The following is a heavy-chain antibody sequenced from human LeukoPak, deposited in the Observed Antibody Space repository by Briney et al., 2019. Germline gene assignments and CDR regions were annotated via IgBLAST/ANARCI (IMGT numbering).Heavy chain of an antibody. CDR3: ARGRRGYYYYMDV. J-gene: IGHJ6*03. D-gene: IGHD3-10*01. Sequence: ASVKVSCKASGYTFTGYYMHWVRQAPGQGLEWMGWINPNSGGTNYAQKFQGRVTMTRDTSISTAYMELSSLRSEDTAVYYCARGRRGYYYYMDVWGKGTTVTVSS. CDR2: INPNSGGT. CDR1: GYTFTGYY. V-gene: IGHV1-2*02.